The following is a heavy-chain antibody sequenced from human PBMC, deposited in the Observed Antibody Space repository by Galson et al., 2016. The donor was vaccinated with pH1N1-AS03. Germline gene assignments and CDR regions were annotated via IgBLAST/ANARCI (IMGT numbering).Heavy chain of an antibody. D-gene: IGHD3/OR15-3a*01. CDR1: GFRFDDYA. Sequence: SLRLSCAVSGFRFDDYAMHWVRQAPGKGLEWVSSISWNSNKIDYADSVKGRFTISRDSAKNSLNLQMNSLRAEDTALYYCIKGGAASADFFDIWGQGTMVTFPS. CDR2: ISWNSNKI. CDR3: IKGGAASADFFDI. J-gene: IGHJ3*02. V-gene: IGHV3-9*01.